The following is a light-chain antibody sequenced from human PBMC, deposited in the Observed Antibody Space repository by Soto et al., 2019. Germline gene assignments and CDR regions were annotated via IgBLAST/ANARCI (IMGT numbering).Light chain of an antibody. CDR2: GAS. J-gene: IGKJ1*01. CDR3: QQYGGSTRT. Sequence: IVLTQSPGTLSLSPGETATLSCRASQSVTTQLAWYQQKRGRAPRLIIHGASRRATGIPDRISGSGSGTDFTLTISRVEPEDVAVYYCQQYGGSTRTCGQGPKVEIK. CDR1: QSVTTQ. V-gene: IGKV3-20*01.